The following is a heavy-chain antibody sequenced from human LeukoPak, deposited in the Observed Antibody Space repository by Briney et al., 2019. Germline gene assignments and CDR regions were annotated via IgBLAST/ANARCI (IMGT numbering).Heavy chain of an antibody. J-gene: IGHJ4*02. D-gene: IGHD6-6*01. CDR3: ARAPARYSSSSCGY. CDR1: GYTFTSYY. Sequence: GASVKVSCKASGYTFTSYYMHWVRQAPGQGLEWMGIINPSGGSTSYAQKFQGRVTMTTDTSTSTAYMELRSLRSDDTAVYYCARAPARYSSSSCGYWGQGTLVTVSS. V-gene: IGHV1-46*01. CDR2: INPSGGST.